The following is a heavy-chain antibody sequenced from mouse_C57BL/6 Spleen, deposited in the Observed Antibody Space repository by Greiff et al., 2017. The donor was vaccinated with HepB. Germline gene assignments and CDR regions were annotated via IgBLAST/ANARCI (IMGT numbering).Heavy chain of an antibody. V-gene: IGHV1-76*01. J-gene: IGHJ2*01. D-gene: IGHD2-4*01. CDR3: ARSGLRQGYYFDY. Sequence: QVQLQQSGAELVRPGASVKLSCKASGYTFTDYYINWVKQRPGQGLEWIARIYPGSGNTYYNEKFKGKATLTAEKSSSTAYMQLSSLTSEDSAVYFCARSGLRQGYYFDYWGQGTTLTVSS. CDR2: IYPGSGNT. CDR1: GYTFTDYY.